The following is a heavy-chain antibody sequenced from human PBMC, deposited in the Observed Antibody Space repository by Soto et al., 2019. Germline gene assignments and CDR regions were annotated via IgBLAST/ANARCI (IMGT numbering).Heavy chain of an antibody. CDR1: GFTFTRYS. Sequence: PGGSLRLSCAASGFTFTRYSMNWVRQAPGKGLEWVSSISSTTNYIYYGDSMKGRFTISRDNAKNSLYLEMNSLRAEDTAVYYCERHSEDLTSKFDHWGQGTLVTVSS. CDR3: ERHSEDLTSKFDH. D-gene: IGHD2-15*01. J-gene: IGHJ4*02. V-gene: IGHV3-21*06. CDR2: ISSTTNYI.